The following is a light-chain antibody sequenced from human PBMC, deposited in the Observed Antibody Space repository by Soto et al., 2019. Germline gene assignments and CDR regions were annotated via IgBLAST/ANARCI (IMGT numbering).Light chain of an antibody. CDR2: GAS. CDR1: QSVSSN. Sequence: DIVMTQSPATLSVSPGERATVSCRASQSVSSNLAWYQQKPGQAPRLLIYGASTRATGVPARFSGSGSGTEFTLTISSLQSEDLALYHCQQYDNWPQTFGQGTKVDIK. V-gene: IGKV3D-15*01. J-gene: IGKJ1*01. CDR3: QQYDNWPQT.